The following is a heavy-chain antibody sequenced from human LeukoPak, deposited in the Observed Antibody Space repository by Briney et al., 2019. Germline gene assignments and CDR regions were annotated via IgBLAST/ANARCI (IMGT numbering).Heavy chain of an antibody. J-gene: IGHJ5*02. CDR3: ARDLKAWDYDDYAQSWFDP. V-gene: IGHV1-2*02. CDR1: GYTFTGYY. CDR2: INPNSGGT. D-gene: IGHD4-17*01. Sequence: ASVKVSCKASGYTFTGYYMHWVRQAPGQGLEWMGWINPNSGGTNYAQKFQGRVTMTRDTSISTAYMELSRLRSDDTAVYYCARDLKAWDYDDYAQSWFDPWGQGTLVTVSS.